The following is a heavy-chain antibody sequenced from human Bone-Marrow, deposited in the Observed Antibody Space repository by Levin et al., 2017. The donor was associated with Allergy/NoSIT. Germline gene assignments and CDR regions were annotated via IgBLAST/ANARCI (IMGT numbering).Heavy chain of an antibody. CDR3: ASNADFGY. J-gene: IGHJ4*02. CDR2: IYSDGST. CDR1: GFTVSRDY. V-gene: IGHV3-53*01. Sequence: GESLKISCAASGFTVSRDYMNWVRQAPGKGLEWVSLIYSDGSTHYADSVRGRFTISRDNSKNTLFLQMTSLRVDDTAVYYCASNADFGYWGQGTLVTVSS.